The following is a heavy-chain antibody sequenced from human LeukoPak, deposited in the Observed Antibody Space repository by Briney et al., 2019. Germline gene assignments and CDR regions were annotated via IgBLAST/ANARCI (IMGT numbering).Heavy chain of an antibody. D-gene: IGHD3-10*01. V-gene: IGHV1-3*01. CDR2: INAGKGNT. Sequence: GASVKVSCKASGYTFTSYAMHWVRQAPGQRLEWMGWINAGKGNTKYSQKFQGRVTITRDTSASTAYMELSSLRSEDTAVYYCARDLLWFGDLFDPWGQGTLVTVSS. CDR1: GYTFTSYA. CDR3: ARDLLWFGDLFDP. J-gene: IGHJ5*02.